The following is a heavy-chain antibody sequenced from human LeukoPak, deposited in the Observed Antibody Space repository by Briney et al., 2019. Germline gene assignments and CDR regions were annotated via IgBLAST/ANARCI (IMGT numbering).Heavy chain of an antibody. CDR2: INPSGGST. V-gene: IGHV1-46*01. D-gene: IGHD4/OR15-4a*01. CDR3: ARRMVDRVWYFDL. CDR1: GYTFTGYY. J-gene: IGHJ2*01. Sequence: ASVKVSCKASGYTFTGYYMHWVRQAPGQGLEWMGIINPSGGSTSYAQKFQGRVTMTRDMSTSTVYMELSSLRSEDTAVYYCARRMVDRVWYFDLWGRGTLVTVSS.